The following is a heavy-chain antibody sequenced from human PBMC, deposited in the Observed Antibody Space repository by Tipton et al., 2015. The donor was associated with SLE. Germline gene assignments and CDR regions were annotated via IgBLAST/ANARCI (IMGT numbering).Heavy chain of an antibody. J-gene: IGHJ4*02. CDR1: GFTFSSHW. CDR2: LNEDGSER. D-gene: IGHD6-6*01. CDR3: ARHRIGSRAYDY. Sequence: GSLRLSCAASGFTFSSHWMSWVRQTPGKGLEWVANLNEDGSERNYVDSVKGRFTISRDNTKNSLYLEMNSLRVEDTALFFCARHRIGSRAYDYGGQGTLVTVSS. V-gene: IGHV3-7*01.